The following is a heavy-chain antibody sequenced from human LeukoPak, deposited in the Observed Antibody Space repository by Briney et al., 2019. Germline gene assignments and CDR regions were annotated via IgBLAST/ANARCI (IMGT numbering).Heavy chain of an antibody. CDR1: GFTFSSYE. V-gene: IGHV3-48*03. CDR2: ISSSGSTI. Sequence: GGSLRLSCAASGFTFSSYEMNWVRQAPGKGLEWVSYISSSGSTIYYADSVKGRFTISRDNAKNSLYLQMNSLRAEDTAVYYCARDPDILTGYYYFDYWGQGTLVTVSS. CDR3: ARDPDILTGYYYFDY. D-gene: IGHD3-9*01. J-gene: IGHJ4*02.